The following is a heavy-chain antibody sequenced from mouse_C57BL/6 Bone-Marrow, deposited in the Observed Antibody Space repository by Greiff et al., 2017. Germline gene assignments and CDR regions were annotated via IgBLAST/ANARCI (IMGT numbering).Heavy chain of an antibody. CDR2: IDPENGDT. CDR1: GFNIKDDY. Sequence: VHVKQSGAELVRPGASVTLSCTASGFNIKDDYMHWVKQRPEQGLEWIGWIDPENGDTEYASKFQGKATITADTSSNTAYLQLSSLTSEDTAVYYCTTGYDWFAYWGQGTLVTVSA. CDR3: TTGYDWFAY. D-gene: IGHD2-3*01. J-gene: IGHJ3*01. V-gene: IGHV14-4*01.